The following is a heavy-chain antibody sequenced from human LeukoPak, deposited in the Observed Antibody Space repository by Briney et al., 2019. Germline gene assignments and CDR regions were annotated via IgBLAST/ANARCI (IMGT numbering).Heavy chain of an antibody. D-gene: IGHD6-6*01. J-gene: IGHJ6*02. CDR2: IIPIFGTA. V-gene: IGHV1-69*13. CDR1: GGTFSSYG. CDR3: ARLDEYSSSSRYYGMDV. Sequence: SVKVSCKASGGTFSSYGISWVRQAPGQGLEWMGGIIPIFGTANYAQKFQGRVTITADESTSTAYMELSSLRSEDTAVYYCARLDEYSSSSRYYGMDVWGQGTTVTVSS.